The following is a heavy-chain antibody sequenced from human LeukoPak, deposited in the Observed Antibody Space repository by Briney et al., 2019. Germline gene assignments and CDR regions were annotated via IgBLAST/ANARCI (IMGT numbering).Heavy chain of an antibody. CDR3: AKPRYYDSSGYYTRPYYFGC. CDR1: AFTFSSYA. J-gene: IGHJ4*02. CDR2: ISGSGGST. D-gene: IGHD3-22*01. Sequence: GGSLRLSCAAFAFTFSSYAMNWVRQAPGKGLEWVSAISGSGGSTYYADSVKGRFYISRDNSKNTLCMQMNSLRAEDTAVYYCAKPRYYDSSGYYTRPYYFGCWGQGTLVTVSS. V-gene: IGHV3-23*01.